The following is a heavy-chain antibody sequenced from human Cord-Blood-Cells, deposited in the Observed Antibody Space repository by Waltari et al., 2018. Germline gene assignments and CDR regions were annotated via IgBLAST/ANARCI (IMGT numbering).Heavy chain of an antibody. J-gene: IGHJ4*02. CDR1: GGTFSSYA. Sequence: QVQLVQSGAEVKKPGSSVKVSCKASGGTFSSYAISWVRQAPGQGVEWMGGIITSFGTANYAQKFQGRVTITADESTSTAYMELSSLRSEDTAVYYCARDLGAGDYYGSGINYWGQGTLVTVSS. CDR2: IITSFGTA. V-gene: IGHV1-69*01. CDR3: ARDLGAGDYYGSGINY. D-gene: IGHD3-10*01.